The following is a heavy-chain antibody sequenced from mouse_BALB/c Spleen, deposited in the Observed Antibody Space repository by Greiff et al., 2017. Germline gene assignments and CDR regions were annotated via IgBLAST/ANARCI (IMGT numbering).Heavy chain of an antibody. D-gene: IGHD4-1*01. V-gene: IGHV1S81*02. CDR3: TRWDWDHFDY. J-gene: IGHJ2*01. CDR2: INPSNGGT. CDR1: GYTFTSYY. Sequence: QVQLQQPGAELVKPGASVKLSCKASGYTFTSYYMYWVKQRPGQGLEWIGGINPSNGGTNFNEKFKSKATLTVDKSSSTAYMQLSSLTSEDSAVYYCTRWDWDHFDYWGQGTTLTVSS.